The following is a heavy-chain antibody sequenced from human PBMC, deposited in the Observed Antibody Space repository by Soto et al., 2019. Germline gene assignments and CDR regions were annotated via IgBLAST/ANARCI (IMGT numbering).Heavy chain of an antibody. Sequence: EVQLLESGGGLVQPGGSLRLSCAVSGFTFSTSAMSWVRQAPGKGLEWVSVISGSGGNTYYADSVKGRFTISRDNSKDTLYLQMNSLRAEDTAVYYCATATKTTVTTAFEPWGQGTLVTVSS. V-gene: IGHV3-23*01. J-gene: IGHJ5*02. CDR1: GFTFSTSA. D-gene: IGHD4-17*01. CDR2: ISGSGGNT. CDR3: ATATKTTVTTAFEP.